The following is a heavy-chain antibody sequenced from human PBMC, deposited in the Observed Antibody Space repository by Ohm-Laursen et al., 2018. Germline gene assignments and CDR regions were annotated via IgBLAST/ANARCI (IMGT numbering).Heavy chain of an antibody. V-gene: IGHV4-38-2*01. J-gene: IGHJ4*02. Sequence: SGTLSLTCAVSGYSISSGFYWGWIRQPPGKGLEWIASISHSGRAYYNPSLKSRVTISVDTSKNQFSLKLTSVTAADTAVYFCARGYESSSRVTFGYWGQGTLVTVSS. CDR2: ISHSGRA. CDR3: ARGYESSSRVTFGY. CDR1: GYSISSGFY. D-gene: IGHD2-15*01.